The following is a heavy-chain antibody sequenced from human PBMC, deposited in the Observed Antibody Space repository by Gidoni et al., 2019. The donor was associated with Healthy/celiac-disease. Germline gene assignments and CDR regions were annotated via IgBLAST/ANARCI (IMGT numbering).Heavy chain of an antibody. CDR3: ARGVVAAPYYFDY. D-gene: IGHD2-15*01. Sequence: QVQLVQSGAEVKKPGSSVKVSCKASGGTSSSSAISWVRQAPGQGLEWMGGIITIFGTENYAQKFQGRVTITADESTSTAYMELSSLRSEDTAVYYCARGVVAAPYYFDYWGQGTLVTVSS. CDR1: GGTSSSSA. V-gene: IGHV1-69*01. J-gene: IGHJ4*02. CDR2: IITIFGTE.